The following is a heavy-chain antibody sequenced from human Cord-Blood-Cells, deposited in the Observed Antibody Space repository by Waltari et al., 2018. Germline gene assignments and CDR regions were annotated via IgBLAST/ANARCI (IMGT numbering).Heavy chain of an antibody. D-gene: IGHD6-13*01. CDR1: GYTFTSYG. V-gene: IGHV1-18*01. CDR3: AREKAAAGTYYYYCMDV. Sequence: QVQLVQSGAEVKKPGASVKVSCKASGYTFTSYGISWVRQAPGQGLEWMGWISAYHGNTTSAPTLQGRLTLTTDTSTSTAYMELRSLRSDDTAVYYCAREKAAAGTYYYYCMDVWGQGTTVTVSS. J-gene: IGHJ6*02. CDR2: ISAYHGNT.